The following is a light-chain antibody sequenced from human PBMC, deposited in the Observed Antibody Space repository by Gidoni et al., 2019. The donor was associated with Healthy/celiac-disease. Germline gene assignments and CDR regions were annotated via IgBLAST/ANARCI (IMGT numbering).Light chain of an antibody. V-gene: IGLV2-8*01. CDR3: SSYAGRVV. Sequence: QSALTQHPSASGSPGQAVTISCTGTSSDVGGYNYVSWYQQNPGKAPKLMIYEVSKRPSGVPDRFSGSKSGNTASLTVSGLQAEDEADYYCSSYAGRVVVGGGTKLTVL. J-gene: IGLJ2*01. CDR2: EVS. CDR1: SSDVGGYNY.